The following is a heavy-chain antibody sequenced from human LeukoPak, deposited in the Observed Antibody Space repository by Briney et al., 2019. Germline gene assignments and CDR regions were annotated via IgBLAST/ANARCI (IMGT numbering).Heavy chain of an antibody. D-gene: IGHD1-7*01. CDR2: IYYSGST. CDR1: GGSISSGGYY. J-gene: IGHJ4*02. CDR3: ARPSGTTPFKRFDY. V-gene: IGHV4-31*03. Sequence: SQTLSLTCTVSGGSISSGGYYWSWIRQHPGKGLEWIGYIYYSGSTYYNPSLKSRVTISVDTSKNQFSLKVSSVTAADTAVYYCARPSGTTPFKRFDYWGQGALVTVSS.